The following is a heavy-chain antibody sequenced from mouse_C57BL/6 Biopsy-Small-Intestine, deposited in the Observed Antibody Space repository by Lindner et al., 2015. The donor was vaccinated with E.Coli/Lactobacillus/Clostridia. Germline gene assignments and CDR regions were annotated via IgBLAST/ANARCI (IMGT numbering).Heavy chain of an antibody. CDR2: ISSGSSTI. D-gene: IGHD2-3*01. Sequence: VQLQESGGGLVKPEGPSKLSCAASGFTFSDYGMHWVRQAPEKGLEWIAYISSGSSTIYYADTVKGRFTISRDNAKNTLFLQMTSLRSEDTAMYYCARGVDGSYDYWGQGTTLTVSS. J-gene: IGHJ2*01. CDR1: GFTFSDYG. CDR3: ARGVDGSYDY. V-gene: IGHV5-17*01.